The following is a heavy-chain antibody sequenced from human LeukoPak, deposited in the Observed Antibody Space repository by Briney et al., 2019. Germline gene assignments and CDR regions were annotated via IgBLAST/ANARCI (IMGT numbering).Heavy chain of an antibody. CDR2: IYYSGST. Sequence: SETLSLTCTVSGGSISSSSYYWGWIRQPPGKGLEWIGSIYYSGSTYYNPSLKSRVTISVDTSKNQFSLKLSSVTAADTAVYYCASHYYGSGTHWFDPWGQGTLVTVSS. CDR1: GGSISSSSYY. J-gene: IGHJ5*02. D-gene: IGHD3-10*01. V-gene: IGHV4-39*07. CDR3: ASHYYGSGTHWFDP.